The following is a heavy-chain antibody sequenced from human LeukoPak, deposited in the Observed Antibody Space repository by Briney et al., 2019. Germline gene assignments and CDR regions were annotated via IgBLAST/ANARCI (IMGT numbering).Heavy chain of an antibody. CDR3: ARDGGRIYSAYDAVYYYMDV. D-gene: IGHD5-12*01. CDR1: GYTFTGYY. Sequence: GASVKVSCKASGYTFTGYYMHWVRQAPGQGLEWMGWINPNNGGTNYAQKFQGRVTMTRDTSISTAYMELSRLRSDDTAVYYCARDGGRIYSAYDAVYYYMDVWGKGTTVTISS. V-gene: IGHV1-2*02. J-gene: IGHJ6*03. CDR2: INPNNGGT.